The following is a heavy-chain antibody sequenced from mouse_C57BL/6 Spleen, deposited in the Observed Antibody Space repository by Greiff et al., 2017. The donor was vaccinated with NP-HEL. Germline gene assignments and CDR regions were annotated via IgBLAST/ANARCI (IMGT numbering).Heavy chain of an antibody. J-gene: IGHJ2*01. V-gene: IGHV1-82*01. CDR2: IYPGDGDT. Sequence: VQLQQSGPELVKPGASVKISCKASGYAFSSSWMNWVKQRPGKGLEWIGRIYPGDGDTNYNGKFKGKATLTADKSSSTAYMQLSSLTSEDSAVYFCARQVYYGSSYYFDYWGQGTTLTVSS. CDR3: ARQVYYGSSYYFDY. D-gene: IGHD1-1*01. CDR1: GYAFSSSW.